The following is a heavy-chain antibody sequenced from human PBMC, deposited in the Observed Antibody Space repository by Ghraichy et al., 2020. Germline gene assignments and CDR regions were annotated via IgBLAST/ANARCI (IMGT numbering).Heavy chain of an antibody. CDR2: INHSGST. CDR3: ARGGDTAMVTLYYFDY. V-gene: IGHV4-34*01. J-gene: IGHJ4*02. Sequence: SETLSLTCAVYGGSFSGYYWSWIRQPPGKGLEWIGEINHSGSTNYNPSLKSRVTISVDTSKNQFSLKLSSVTAADTAVYYCARGGDTAMVTLYYFDYWGQGILVTVSS. D-gene: IGHD5-18*01. CDR1: GGSFSGYY.